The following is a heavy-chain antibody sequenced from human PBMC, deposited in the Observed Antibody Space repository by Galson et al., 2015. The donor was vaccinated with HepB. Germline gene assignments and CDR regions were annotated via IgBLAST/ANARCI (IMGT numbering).Heavy chain of an antibody. CDR2: ISGSGDST. D-gene: IGHD6-13*01. CDR1: GFTFSNYA. CDR3: AKEKYSSSWYNAWFDP. J-gene: IGHJ5*02. V-gene: IGHV3-23*01. Sequence: SLRLHCAASGFTFSNYAMSWVRQAPGKGLEWVSAISGSGDSTYHADSVKGRFTISRDNSKNTSYLQMNSLRGEDTAVYYCAKEKYSSSWYNAWFDPWGQGTLVTVSS.